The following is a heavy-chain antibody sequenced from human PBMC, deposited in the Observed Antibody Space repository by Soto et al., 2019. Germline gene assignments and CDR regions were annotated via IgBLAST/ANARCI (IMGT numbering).Heavy chain of an antibody. CDR1: GFTFSTFA. CDR3: AKSYSSNWYDYFDY. V-gene: IGHV3-23*01. CDR2: ISGSGGST. D-gene: IGHD6-13*01. Sequence: LRLSCAASGFTFSTFAMSWFRQAPGKGLEWVSAISGSGGSTYYADSVKGRFTISRDISKNTLYLQMNSLRAEDTALYYCAKSYSSNWYDYFDYWGQGTLVTVS. J-gene: IGHJ4*02.